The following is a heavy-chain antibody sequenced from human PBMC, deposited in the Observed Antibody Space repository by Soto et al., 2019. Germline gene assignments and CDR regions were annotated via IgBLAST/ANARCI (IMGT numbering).Heavy chain of an antibody. J-gene: IGHJ5*02. CDR1: GGSISSYY. D-gene: IGHD2-15*01. CDR3: ARVVVVAATVVFDP. Sequence: SETLSLTCTVSGGSISSYYWSWIRQPPGKGLGWIGYIYYSGSTNYNPSLKSRVTISVDTSKNQFSLKLSSVTAADTAVYYCARVVVVAATVVFDPWGQGTLVTVSS. V-gene: IGHV4-59*01. CDR2: IYYSGST.